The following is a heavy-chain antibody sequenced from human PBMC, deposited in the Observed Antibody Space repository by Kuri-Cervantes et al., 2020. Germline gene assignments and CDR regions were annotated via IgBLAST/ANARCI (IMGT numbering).Heavy chain of an antibody. J-gene: IGHJ4*02. Sequence: ASVQVSCKASGYTFTSYGISWVRQAPGQGLEGMGWIIPKSGGTNYAQKFQGRVTMTRDTSISTAYMELNSLRSDDTALYYCAGRERNFCESTRCLFDIWGQGTLVTVSS. CDR3: AGRERNFCESTRCLFDI. CDR1: GYTFTSYG. V-gene: IGHV1-2*02. CDR2: IIPKSGGT. D-gene: IGHD2-2*01.